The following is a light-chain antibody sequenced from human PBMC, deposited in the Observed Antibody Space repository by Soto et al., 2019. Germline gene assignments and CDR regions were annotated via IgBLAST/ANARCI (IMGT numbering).Light chain of an antibody. CDR2: DAS. V-gene: IGKV3-11*01. CDR3: QQRGSWPWT. CDR1: QSVSSY. J-gene: IGKJ3*01. Sequence: EVVLTQSPATLSLSPGDRATLSCRASQSVSSYLAWYQQKPGQAPRLLIYDASNRATGIPTRFSGSGSGTDFTLTISSLEPEDFAVYYCQQRGSWPWTFGPGTKVDIK.